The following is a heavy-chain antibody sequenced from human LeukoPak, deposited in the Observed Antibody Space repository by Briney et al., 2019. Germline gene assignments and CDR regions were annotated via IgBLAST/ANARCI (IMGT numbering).Heavy chain of an antibody. J-gene: IGHJ4*02. V-gene: IGHV3-7*01. CDR1: GFSFNTYW. Sequence: GGSLRLSCAASGFSFNTYWMSWVRQAPGKGLEWVANIKEDGSEESYVDSVKGRFTISRDNAKNSLYLQMNSLRGEDTAVYYCARDGGSSGSYPYWGQGTLVTVSS. D-gene: IGHD1-26*01. CDR3: ARDGGSSGSYPY. CDR2: IKEDGSEE.